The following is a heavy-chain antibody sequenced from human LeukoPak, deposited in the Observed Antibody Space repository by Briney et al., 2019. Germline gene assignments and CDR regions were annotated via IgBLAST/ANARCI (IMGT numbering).Heavy chain of an antibody. CDR1: GFTFSSYS. CDR2: ISSSSSYI. J-gene: IGHJ6*02. D-gene: IGHD3-10*01. Sequence: PGGSLRLSCAASGFTFSSYSMNWVRQAPGKGLEWVSSISSSSSYIYYADSVKGRFTISRDNAKNSLYLQMTSLRAEDTAVYYCARDKPTFGCMDVWGQGTTVTVSS. V-gene: IGHV3-21*01. CDR3: ARDKPTFGCMDV.